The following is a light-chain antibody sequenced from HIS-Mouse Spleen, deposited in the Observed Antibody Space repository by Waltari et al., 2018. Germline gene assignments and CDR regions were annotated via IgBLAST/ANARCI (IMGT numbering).Light chain of an antibody. V-gene: IGLV3-10*01. CDR1: ALPKKY. J-gene: IGLJ2*01. CDR3: YSTDSSGNHRV. Sequence: SYELTQPPSVSVSPGQTARITCSGDALPKKYAYWYQQKSGPSPLLVIYEDSKRPSGIPERFSGSSSGTMATLTISEAQVEEEADYCCYSTDSSGNHRVFGGETKLTVL. CDR2: EDS.